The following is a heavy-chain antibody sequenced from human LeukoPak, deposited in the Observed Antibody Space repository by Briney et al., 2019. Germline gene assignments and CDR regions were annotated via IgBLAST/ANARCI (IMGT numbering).Heavy chain of an antibody. Sequence: SETLSLTCTVSGGSIRGYFWNWIRHPPGRGLEWIGYIYYSGSTNYNPSLKSRVTISVDTSKNQFSLKLSSVTAADTAVYFCARQLRGEAVAGHLQPFDYWGQGTLVTVSS. V-gene: IGHV4-59*08. CDR1: GGSIRGYF. D-gene: IGHD6-19*01. CDR2: IYYSGST. J-gene: IGHJ4*02. CDR3: ARQLRGEAVAGHLQPFDY.